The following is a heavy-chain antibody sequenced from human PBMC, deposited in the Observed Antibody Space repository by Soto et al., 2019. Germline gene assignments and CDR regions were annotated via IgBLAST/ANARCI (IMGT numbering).Heavy chain of an antibody. V-gene: IGHV3-33*01. CDR1: GFTFSSYG. CDR2: IWYDGSNK. J-gene: IGHJ4*02. CDR3: ARDPRNMLWFGELFPSFDY. Sequence: GGSLRLSCAASGFTFSSYGMHWVRQAPGKGLEWVAVIWYDGSNKYYPDSVKGRFTTSRDNSKNTLYLQMNSLRAEDTAVYYCARDPRNMLWFGELFPSFDYWGQGTLVTVSS. D-gene: IGHD3-10*01.